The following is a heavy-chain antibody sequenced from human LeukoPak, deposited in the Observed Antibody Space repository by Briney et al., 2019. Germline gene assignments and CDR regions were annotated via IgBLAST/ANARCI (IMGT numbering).Heavy chain of an antibody. CDR1: GGSISSSSYY. Sequence: SVTLSLTCTGSGGSISSSSYYWGWIRQPPGKGLEWIGSIYYSGSTYYNPSLKSRVTISVDTSKNQFFLKLSSVTAADTAVYYCARGVYCGGDCYWFDPWGQGTLVTVSS. V-gene: IGHV4-39*01. D-gene: IGHD2-21*02. J-gene: IGHJ5*02. CDR2: IYYSGST. CDR3: ARGVYCGGDCYWFDP.